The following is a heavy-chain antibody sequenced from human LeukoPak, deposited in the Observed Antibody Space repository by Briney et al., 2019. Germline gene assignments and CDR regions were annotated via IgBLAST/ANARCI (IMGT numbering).Heavy chain of an antibody. CDR3: ARGIDY. V-gene: IGHV3-53*01. J-gene: IGHJ4*02. Sequence: GGSLRLSCAASGFTVSSYYMNWVRQAPGKELEWVSVIYTGGGRYYADSVRGRFTISRDTSKNMVFLQMNSLRVEDTAVYYCARGIDYWGRGALVTVSS. CDR1: GFTVSSYY. CDR2: IYTGGGR.